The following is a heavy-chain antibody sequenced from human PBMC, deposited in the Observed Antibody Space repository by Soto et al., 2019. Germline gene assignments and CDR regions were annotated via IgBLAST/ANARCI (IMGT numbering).Heavy chain of an antibody. V-gene: IGHV4-30-4*01. CDR3: ARGFDFWSGYWGFDP. J-gene: IGHJ5*02. CDR1: GGSISSGDYY. CDR2: IYYSGST. D-gene: IGHD3-3*01. Sequence: SETLSLTCTVSGGSISSGDYYWSWIRQPPGKGLEWIGYIYYSGSTYYNPSLKSRVTISVDTSKNQFSLKLSSVTAADTAVYYCARGFDFWSGYWGFDPWGQGTLVTVSS.